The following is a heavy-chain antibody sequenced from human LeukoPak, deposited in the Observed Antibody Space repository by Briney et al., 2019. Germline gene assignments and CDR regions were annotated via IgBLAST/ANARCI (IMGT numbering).Heavy chain of an antibody. CDR3: ARDPSPYYDFWSALGGDWFDP. CDR2: INSDGSST. V-gene: IGHV3-74*01. D-gene: IGHD3-3*01. CDR1: GFTFSSYW. J-gene: IGHJ5*02. Sequence: PGGSLRLSCAASGFTFSSYWMHWVRQAPGKGLVWVSRINSDGSSTSYADSVKGRFTISRDNAKNSLYLQMNSLRAEDTAVYYCARDPSPYYDFWSALGGDWFDPWGQGTLVTVSS.